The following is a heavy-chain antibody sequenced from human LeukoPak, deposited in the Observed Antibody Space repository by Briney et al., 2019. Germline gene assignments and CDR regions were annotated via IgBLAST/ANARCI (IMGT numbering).Heavy chain of an antibody. D-gene: IGHD3-16*01. CDR1: GFTFSSYW. CDR3: TRGLTPLDVTFPFDY. Sequence: GGSLRLSCAASGFTFSSYWMSWVRQAPGKGLEWVANIKQDGSEKYYVDSVKGRFAISRDNAKNSLYLQMNSLRAGDTAVYYCTRGLTPLDVTFPFDYWGQGTLVTVSS. CDR2: IKQDGSEK. J-gene: IGHJ4*02. V-gene: IGHV3-7*01.